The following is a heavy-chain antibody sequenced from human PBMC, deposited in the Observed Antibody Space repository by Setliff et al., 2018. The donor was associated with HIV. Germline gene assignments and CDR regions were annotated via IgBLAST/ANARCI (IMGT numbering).Heavy chain of an antibody. Sequence: TSETLSLTCAVSGVSITSATYYWSWIRHSPGKGLEWIGYIDYSGSAFYNPALKGRLTISRGTSKNQFSLRMKSVTAADTAVYYCAREGKTALVTKYFDYWGQGTLVTGSS. V-gene: IGHV4-31*11. CDR1: GVSITSATYY. D-gene: IGHD5-18*01. J-gene: IGHJ4*02. CDR2: IDYSGSA. CDR3: AREGKTALVTKYFDY.